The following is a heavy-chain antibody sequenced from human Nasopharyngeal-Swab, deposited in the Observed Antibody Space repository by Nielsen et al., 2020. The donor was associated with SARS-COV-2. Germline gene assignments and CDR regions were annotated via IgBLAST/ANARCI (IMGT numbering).Heavy chain of an antibody. V-gene: IGHV1-69*06. J-gene: IGHJ4*02. Sequence: SVKVSCKASGGTFSSYALSWVRQAPGQGLEWLGGIAPLLGTTKYGQKFQGRVTFTADKSTTTAYMELNSLISGDTAVYFCASGYDFWSGYSQWGQGTLVTVSS. CDR2: IAPLLGTT. D-gene: IGHD3-3*01. CDR1: GGTFSSYA. CDR3: ASGYDFWSGYSQ.